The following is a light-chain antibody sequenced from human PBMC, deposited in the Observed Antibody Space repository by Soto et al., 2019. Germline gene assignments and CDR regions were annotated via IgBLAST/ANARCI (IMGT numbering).Light chain of an antibody. CDR2: GAS. Sequence: EIVLTQSPATLSLSPGERATLSSRASQSVGSYLAWYQQKPGQAPRLLIYGASNRAPGIPARFSGSGSGTDFTLTISSLEPEDFAVYHCLQRSIGFTFGPGTKVDIK. J-gene: IGKJ3*01. CDR3: LQRSIGFT. CDR1: QSVGSY. V-gene: IGKV3-11*01.